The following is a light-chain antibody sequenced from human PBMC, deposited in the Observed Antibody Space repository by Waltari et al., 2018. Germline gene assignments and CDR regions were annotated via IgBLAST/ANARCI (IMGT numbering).Light chain of an antibody. CDR1: SSNLGNKL. J-gene: IGLJ3*02. CDR3: AAWDDSLEGWV. V-gene: IGLV1-44*01. CDR2: NNN. Sequence: QSVLTQPPSASGPPGQRVTIPCFGSSSNLGNKLVSWYLQVPGTAPKLLIYNNNQRPSGVPERFSGSKSGTSASLAISWLQSEDEAEYSCAAWDDSLEGWVFGGGTRLTVL.